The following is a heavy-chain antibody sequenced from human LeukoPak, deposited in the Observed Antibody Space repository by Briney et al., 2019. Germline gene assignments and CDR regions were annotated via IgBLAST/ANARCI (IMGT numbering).Heavy chain of an antibody. D-gene: IGHD2-2*03. V-gene: IGHV4-34*01. CDR2: INHSGST. CDR1: GGSFSGYY. CDR3: ARTALDIVVVEQLVQGINWFDP. Sequence: SETLSLTCAVYGGSFSGYYWSWIRQPPGEGLEWIGEINHSGSTNYNPSLKSRVTISVDTSKNQFSLKLSSVTAADTAVYYCARTALDIVVVEQLVQGINWFDPWGQGTLVTVSS. J-gene: IGHJ5*02.